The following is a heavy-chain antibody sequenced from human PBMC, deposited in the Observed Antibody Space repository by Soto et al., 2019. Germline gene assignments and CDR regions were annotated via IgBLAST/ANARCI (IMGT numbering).Heavy chain of an antibody. CDR3: AREGDTAMVTGAFDI. V-gene: IGHV3-53*01. CDR2: IYSGGST. D-gene: IGHD5-18*01. J-gene: IGHJ3*02. Sequence: GGSLRLSCAASGFTVSSNYMSWVRQAPGKGLEWVSVIYSGGSTYYADSVKGRFTISRDNSKNTLYLQMNSLRAEDTAVYYCAREGDTAMVTGAFDIWGQGTMVTVSS. CDR1: GFTVSSNY.